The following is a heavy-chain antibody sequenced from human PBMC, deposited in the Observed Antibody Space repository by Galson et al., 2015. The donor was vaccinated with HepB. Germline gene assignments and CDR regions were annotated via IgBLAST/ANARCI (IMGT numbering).Heavy chain of an antibody. V-gene: IGHV4-39*07. J-gene: IGHJ6*02. CDR3: ARDRHNRTKRIFSQGRGATYGMDV. Sequence: ETLSLTCTVSGGSISSKIYYWVWIRQPPGKGLEWIGSIYNIGSGSTSYSPSLKSRVTISVDTSKNQFSLKLSSVTAADTAVYYCARDRHNRTKRIFSQGRGATYGMDVWGQGTTVTVSS. CDR1: GGSISSKIYY. D-gene: IGHD1-26*01. CDR2: IYNIGSGST.